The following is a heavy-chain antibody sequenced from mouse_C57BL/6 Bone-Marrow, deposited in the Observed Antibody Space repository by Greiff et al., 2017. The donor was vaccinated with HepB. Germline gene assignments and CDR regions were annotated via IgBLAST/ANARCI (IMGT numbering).Heavy chain of an antibody. V-gene: IGHV5-17*01. J-gene: IGHJ4*01. CDR3: ARQSNYAYYAMDY. D-gene: IGHD2-5*01. CDR2: ISSGSSTI. Sequence: DVKLVESGGGLVKPGGSLKLSCAASGFTFSDYGMHWVRQAPEKGLEWVAYISSGSSTIYYADTVKGRFTISRDNAKNTLFLQMTRLRSEDTAMYYCARQSNYAYYAMDYWGQGTSVTVSS. CDR1: GFTFSDYG.